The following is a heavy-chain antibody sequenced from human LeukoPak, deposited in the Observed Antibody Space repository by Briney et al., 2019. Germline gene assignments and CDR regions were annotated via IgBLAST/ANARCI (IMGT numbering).Heavy chain of an antibody. CDR1: GFTFSGYW. J-gene: IGHJ4*02. Sequence: GGSLRLSCAASGFTFSGYWMSWVRQAPGKGLEWVANIRQDGSDKYYVDSVKGRFTISRDNAKNSLFLQMNSLRAEDTAVYFCTTDSGGGRPFDYWGQGTLVLVSS. V-gene: IGHV3-7*01. D-gene: IGHD6-6*01. CDR3: TTDSGGGRPFDY. CDR2: IRQDGSDK.